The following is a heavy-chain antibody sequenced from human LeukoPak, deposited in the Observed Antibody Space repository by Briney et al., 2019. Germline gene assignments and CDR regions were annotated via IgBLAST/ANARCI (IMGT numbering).Heavy chain of an antibody. J-gene: IGHJ6*02. D-gene: IGHD5-12*01. Sequence: SETLSLTCTVSGGFLSSYYWSWIRQPPGKGLGWIGYIYTSGSTNYNPSLQSRVTISVDTSKNQFSLKLSSVTAADTAVYYCARVQRGYSGYGTPYYFYAMDVWGQGATVTVS. CDR1: GGFLSSYY. CDR2: IYTSGST. CDR3: ARVQRGYSGYGTPYYFYAMDV. V-gene: IGHV4-4*09.